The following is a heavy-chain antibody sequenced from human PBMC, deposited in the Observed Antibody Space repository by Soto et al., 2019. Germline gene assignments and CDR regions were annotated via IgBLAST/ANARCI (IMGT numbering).Heavy chain of an antibody. CDR1: GFPFIDYY. CDR3: TTVLGWGHDSSGYYYRSNAFDI. J-gene: IGHJ3*02. CDR2: ISSSGSSGSII. V-gene: IGHV3-11*01. Sequence: PGGSLRLSCAATGFPFIDYYMSWIRQAPGKGLEWVSYISSSGSSGSIIYYADSVKGRFTISRDNAKNSLYLQMNSLRAEDTAVYYCTTVLGWGHDSSGYYYRSNAFDIWGQGTMVTVSS. D-gene: IGHD3-22*01.